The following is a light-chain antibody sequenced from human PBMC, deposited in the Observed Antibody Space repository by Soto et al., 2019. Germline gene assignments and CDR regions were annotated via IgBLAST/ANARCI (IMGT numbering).Light chain of an antibody. CDR1: QSVSINY. J-gene: IGKJ1*01. V-gene: IGKV3-20*01. CDR3: HQYGASPWT. Sequence: EILLTQAPGTLSLSAGERATLPCRASQSVSINYFAWFQQRPGQAPRLLIYGVSTRATGTPDRFSASGSATEFTLNINRLEPEDFAVYYCHQYGASPWTFGQGTKVDIK. CDR2: GVS.